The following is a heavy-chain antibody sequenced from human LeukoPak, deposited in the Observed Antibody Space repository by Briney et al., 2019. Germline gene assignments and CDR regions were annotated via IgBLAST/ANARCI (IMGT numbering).Heavy chain of an antibody. CDR3: AREAVTIFGVANYYFDY. CDR2: ISYDGSNK. Sequence: GGSLRLSCAASGFTFSSYAMYWVRQAPGKELEWVAVISYDGSNKYYADSVKGRFTISRDNSKNTLYLQMNSLRAEDTAVYYCAREAVTIFGVANYYFDYWGQGTLVTVSS. J-gene: IGHJ4*02. D-gene: IGHD3-3*01. V-gene: IGHV3-30-3*01. CDR1: GFTFSSYA.